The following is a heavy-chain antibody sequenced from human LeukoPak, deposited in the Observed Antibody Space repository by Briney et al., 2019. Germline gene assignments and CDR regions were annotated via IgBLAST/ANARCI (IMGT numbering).Heavy chain of an antibody. Sequence: PSETLSLTCTVSGGSISSYYWSWIRQPPGKGLEWIGYIYYSGSTNYNPSLKSRVTISVDTSKNQFSLKLSSVTAADTAVYYCARGGLVGATTTGFDYWGQGTLVTVSS. V-gene: IGHV4-59*01. J-gene: IGHJ4*02. CDR2: IYYSGST. D-gene: IGHD1-26*01. CDR1: GGSISSYY. CDR3: ARGGLVGATTTGFDY.